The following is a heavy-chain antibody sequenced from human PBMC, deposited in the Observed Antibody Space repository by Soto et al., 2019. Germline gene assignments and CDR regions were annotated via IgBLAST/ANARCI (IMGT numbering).Heavy chain of an antibody. CDR3: AKNYFFDS. J-gene: IGHJ4*02. CDR1: GFTFSSYA. CDR2: IGVSSDA. Sequence: EVQLLESGGGLVQPGESLRLSCAASGFTFSSYAMSSARQAPGKGLEWVSSIGVSSDAYYADSVKGRFTISRDNSRNTLYLQMNSLRAEDTALYYCAKNYFFDSWGQGTLVTVSS. V-gene: IGHV3-23*01.